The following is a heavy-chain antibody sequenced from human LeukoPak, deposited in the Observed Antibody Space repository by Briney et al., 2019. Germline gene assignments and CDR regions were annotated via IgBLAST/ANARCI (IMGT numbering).Heavy chain of an antibody. Sequence: GGSLRLSCAAPGDYWMSWVRQAPGKGLEWVANIKQDGSEKYYVDSVKGRFTISRDNAKNSLYLQLNSLRAEDTAVYYCARDRVYLGREDAFDIWGQGTMVTVSS. CDR1: GDYW. CDR3: ARDRVYLGREDAFDI. V-gene: IGHV3-7*05. J-gene: IGHJ3*02. CDR2: IKQDGSEK. D-gene: IGHD7-27*01.